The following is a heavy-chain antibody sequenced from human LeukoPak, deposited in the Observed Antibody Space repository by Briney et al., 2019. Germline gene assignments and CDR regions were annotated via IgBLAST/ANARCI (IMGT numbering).Heavy chain of an antibody. J-gene: IGHJ4*02. V-gene: IGHV3-74*01. CDR3: ARPRQYYYDSSGYYYDY. Sequence: GGSLRLSCAASGFTFSSYWMHWVRQAPGKGLVWVSRINSDGSSTSYADSVKGRFTISRDNAKNTLYLQMNSLRAEDTAVYYRARPRQYYYDSSGYYYDYWGQGTLVTVSS. CDR1: GFTFSSYW. D-gene: IGHD3-22*01. CDR2: INSDGSST.